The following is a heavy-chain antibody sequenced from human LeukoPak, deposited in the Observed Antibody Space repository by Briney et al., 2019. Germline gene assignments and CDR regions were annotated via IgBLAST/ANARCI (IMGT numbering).Heavy chain of an antibody. D-gene: IGHD3-22*01. CDR1: GFTFSSYG. CDR3: AGSSGYDFDY. V-gene: IGHV3-7*01. Sequence: GGSLRLSCAASGFTFSSYGMHWVRQAPGKGLEWVANIKQDGSEKYYVDSVKGRFTISRDNAKNSLYLQMNSLRAEDTAVYYCAGSSGYDFDYWGQGTLVTVSS. J-gene: IGHJ4*02. CDR2: IKQDGSEK.